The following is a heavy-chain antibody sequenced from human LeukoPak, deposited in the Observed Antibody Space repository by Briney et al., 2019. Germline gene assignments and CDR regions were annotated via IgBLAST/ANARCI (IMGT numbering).Heavy chain of an antibody. CDR3: ARGVGDYESSGPLDY. CDR2: IYHSGGT. D-gene: IGHD3-22*01. J-gene: IGHJ4*02. Sequence: PSETLSLTCAVSGGSISSGGYSWSWVRQPPGKGLEWIGYIYHSGGTYYNPSLKSRVTISVDRSKNQFSLKLSSVTAADTAVYYCARGVGDYESSGPLDYWGQGTLVTVSS. V-gene: IGHV4-30-2*01. CDR1: GGSISSGGYS.